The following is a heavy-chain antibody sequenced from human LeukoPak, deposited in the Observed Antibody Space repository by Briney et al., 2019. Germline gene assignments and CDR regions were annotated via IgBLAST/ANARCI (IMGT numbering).Heavy chain of an antibody. CDR3: ARERQWEPTTSDAFDI. CDR2: IYYSGST. D-gene: IGHD1-26*01. CDR1: GGSISSYY. J-gene: IGHJ3*02. Sequence: PSETLSLTCTVSGGSISSYYWSWIRQPPGKGLEWIGYIYYSGSTNYNPSLKSRVTMSVDTSKNQFSLKLSSVTAADTAVYYCARERQWEPTTSDAFDIWGQGTMVTVSS. V-gene: IGHV4-59*12.